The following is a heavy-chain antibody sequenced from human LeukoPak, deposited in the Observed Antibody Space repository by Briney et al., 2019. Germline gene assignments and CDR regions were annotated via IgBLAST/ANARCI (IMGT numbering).Heavy chain of an antibody. CDR2: IYYSGST. CDR1: GGSISSSSYY. V-gene: IGHV4-39*01. J-gene: IGHJ6*03. CDR3: ARRWVSYYMDV. D-gene: IGHD3-16*01. Sequence: SETLSLTCTVSGGSISSSSYYWGWIRQPPGKGLEWIGSIYYSGSTYYNPSLKSRVTISVDTSKNQFSLKLSSVTAADTAVYYCARRWVSYYMDVWGKGTTVTISS.